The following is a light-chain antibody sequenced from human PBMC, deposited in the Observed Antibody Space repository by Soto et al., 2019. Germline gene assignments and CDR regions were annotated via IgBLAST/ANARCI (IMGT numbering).Light chain of an antibody. V-gene: IGKV3-15*01. Sequence: EVVMTQSPATLSVSPGERATLSCRASYIISSNLAWYQQKPGQPPRLLIYGASTRATGTPARFSGSGSGTEFTLTISGLQSEDSAVYSWQQYNNWPLTFGGGTKLEIK. CDR1: YIISSN. J-gene: IGKJ4*01. CDR2: GAS. CDR3: QQYNNWPLT.